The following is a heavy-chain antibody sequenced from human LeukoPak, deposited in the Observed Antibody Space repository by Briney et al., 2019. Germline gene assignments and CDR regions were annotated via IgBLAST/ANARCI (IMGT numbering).Heavy chain of an antibody. D-gene: IGHD7-27*01. CDR1: RFSFSSYA. CDR2: ISGNAGST. V-gene: IGHV3-23*01. J-gene: IGHJ4*02. CDR3: ASSFRMGKLTSAFDY. Sequence: PGGSLRLSCAASRFSFSSYAMSWVRQAPGKGLEWVSAISGNAGSTYYADSVKGRFTISRDNSKNTLYLQMNSLRAEDTAIYYCASSFRMGKLTSAFDYWGQGTLVTVSS.